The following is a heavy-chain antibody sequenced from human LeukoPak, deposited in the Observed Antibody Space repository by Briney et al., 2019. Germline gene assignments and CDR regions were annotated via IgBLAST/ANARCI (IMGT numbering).Heavy chain of an antibody. Sequence: GGSLRLSCAASGFTLSSYAMSWVRQGPGKGLEWVSATSVSGNTYHADSVKGGFTISRDSSKNTLYLQMNRLRARDAAVYYCAKAPVTTCSGPYSSTFDYWSQGTLVTVSS. CDR3: AKAPVTTCSGPYSSTFDY. CDR1: GFTLSSYA. CDR2: TSVSGNT. D-gene: IGHD2-15*01. J-gene: IGHJ4*02. V-gene: IGHV3-23*01.